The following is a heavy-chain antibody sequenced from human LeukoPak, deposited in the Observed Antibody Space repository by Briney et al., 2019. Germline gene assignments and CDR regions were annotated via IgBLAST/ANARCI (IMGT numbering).Heavy chain of an antibody. CDR1: GGTFSSYA. CDR2: IIPIFGTA. V-gene: IGHV1-69*13. J-gene: IGHJ4*02. Sequence: GASVKVSCKASGGTFSSYAISWVRQAPGQGLEWMGGIIPIFGTANYAQKFQGRVTITADESTSTAYMELSSLRSEDTAVYYCARGGDYGATNVPFDYWGQGTLVTVSS. D-gene: IGHD4-17*01. CDR3: ARGGDYGATNVPFDY.